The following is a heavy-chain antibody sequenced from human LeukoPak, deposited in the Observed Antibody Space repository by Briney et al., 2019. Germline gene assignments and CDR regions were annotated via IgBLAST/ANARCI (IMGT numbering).Heavy chain of an antibody. V-gene: IGHV1-46*01. CDR3: AREDVVLVDAVRYYYYGMDV. CDR1: GYNFISYY. CDR2: INPSGGST. Sequence: ASVKVSCKASGYNFISYYMHWVRQAPRQGLEWMGIINPSGGSTSYAQKFQDRVTMTRDTSTSTVYMELSSLKSEDTAVYYCAREDVVLVDAVRYYYYGMDVWGQGTTVTASS. D-gene: IGHD2-8*01. J-gene: IGHJ6*02.